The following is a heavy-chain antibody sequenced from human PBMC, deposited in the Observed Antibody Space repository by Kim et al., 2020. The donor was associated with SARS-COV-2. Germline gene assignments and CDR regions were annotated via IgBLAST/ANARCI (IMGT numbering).Heavy chain of an antibody. CDR3: AREGDSFALGRNTPDY. J-gene: IGHJ4*02. Sequence: SETLSLTCTVSGGSVSSGDYFWSWIRQPPGKGLEWIGNIYYNGGTNYNPSLQSRITLSVDTSRNQFSLKVNSVTAADTAVYYCAREGDSFALGRNTPDYWGQGTLVTVSS. V-gene: IGHV4-30-4*01. CDR1: GGSVSSGDYF. CDR2: IYYNGGT. D-gene: IGHD3-10*01.